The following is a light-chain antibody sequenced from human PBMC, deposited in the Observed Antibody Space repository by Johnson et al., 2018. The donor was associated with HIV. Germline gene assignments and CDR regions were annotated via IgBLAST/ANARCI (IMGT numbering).Light chain of an antibody. J-gene: IGLJ1*01. CDR2: DNN. Sequence: QSVLTQPPSVSAAPGQKVTFSCSGSTSNIGNNYVSWYQQLPGTAPKLLIYDNNKRPSGIPDRFSGSKSGTSATLAISGLQTGDEADYYCGTWDNSLSAGVFGSGTKCTVL. V-gene: IGLV1-51*01. CDR1: TSNIGNNY. CDR3: GTWDNSLSAGV.